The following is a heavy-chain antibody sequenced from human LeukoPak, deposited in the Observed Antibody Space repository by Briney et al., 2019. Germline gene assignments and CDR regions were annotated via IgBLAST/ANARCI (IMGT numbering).Heavy chain of an antibody. V-gene: IGHV4-39*01. Sequence: SETLSLTCTVSGGSISSSSYYWGWIRQPPGKGLEWIGSINYSGSTYYNPSLKSRVTISVDTSKNQFSLKLSSVTAADTAVYCCAGLNYGIGDYWGQGTLVTGSS. CDR2: INYSGST. CDR3: AGLNYGIGDY. J-gene: IGHJ4*02. D-gene: IGHD3-10*01. CDR1: GGSISSSSYY.